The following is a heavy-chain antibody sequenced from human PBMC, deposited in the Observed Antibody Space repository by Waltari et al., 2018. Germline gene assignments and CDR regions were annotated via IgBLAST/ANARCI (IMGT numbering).Heavy chain of an antibody. Sequence: QVQLQESGPGLVKPSETLSLTCAVSGYSISSGYYWGWIRQPPGKGLEWIGSIYHSGRTYYNPSLKGRVTISVDTSKNQFSLKLSSVTAADTAVYYCARSPPNYDILTGYPWGQGTLVTVSS. V-gene: IGHV4-38-2*01. CDR2: IYHSGRT. D-gene: IGHD3-9*01. J-gene: IGHJ4*02. CDR3: ARSPPNYDILTGYP. CDR1: GYSISSGYY.